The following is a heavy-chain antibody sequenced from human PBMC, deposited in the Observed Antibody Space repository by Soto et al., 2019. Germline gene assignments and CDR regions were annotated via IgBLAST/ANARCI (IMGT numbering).Heavy chain of an antibody. J-gene: IGHJ4*02. CDR2: IYHSGRT. CDR3: ARFGGDFWSGFDY. V-gene: IGHV4-4*02. CDR1: GGSISSSNW. Sequence: QVQLQESGPGLVKPSGTLSLTCAVSGGSISSSNWWSWVRQPPGKGLEWIGEIYHSGRTNYNPSLKSQVTISVDKSKNQFSLKLSSVTAADTAVYYCARFGGDFWSGFDYWGQGTLVTVSS. D-gene: IGHD3-3*01.